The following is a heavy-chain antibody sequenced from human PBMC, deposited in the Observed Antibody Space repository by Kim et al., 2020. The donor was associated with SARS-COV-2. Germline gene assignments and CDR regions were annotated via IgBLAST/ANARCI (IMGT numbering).Heavy chain of an antibody. J-gene: IGHJ4*02. Sequence: GGSLRLSCAASGFTFSSYGMHWVRQAPGKGLEWVAVISYDGSNKYYADSVKGRFTISRDNSKNTLYLQMNSLRAEDTAVYYCAKDFSIAAAYYWGQGTLVTVSS. V-gene: IGHV3-30*18. CDR2: ISYDGSNK. CDR3: AKDFSIAAAYY. D-gene: IGHD6-13*01. CDR1: GFTFSSYG.